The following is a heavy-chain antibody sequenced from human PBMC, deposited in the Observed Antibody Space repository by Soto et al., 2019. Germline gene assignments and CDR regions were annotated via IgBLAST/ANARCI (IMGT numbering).Heavy chain of an antibody. V-gene: IGHV1-8*01. J-gene: IGHJ5*02. Sequence: ASVKVSCKASGYTFTSYDINWVRQATGQGLEWMGWMSPNSGNTGYAQKFQGRVTMTRNTSISTAYMELSSLRSEDTAVYYCARGVAIYGDTPNNWFDPWGQGTLVTISS. D-gene: IGHD4-17*01. CDR1: GYTFTSYD. CDR2: MSPNSGNT. CDR3: ARGVAIYGDTPNNWFDP.